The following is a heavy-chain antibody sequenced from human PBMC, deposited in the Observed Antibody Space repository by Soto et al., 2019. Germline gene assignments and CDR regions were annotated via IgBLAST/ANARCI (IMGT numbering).Heavy chain of an antibody. CDR2: ISGGGDTT. Sequence: EVQPLESGGGLVQPGGSLRLSCAASGFTFNNYAMTWVRQAPGKGLEWVSAISGGGDTTSYADSVKGRFTVSRYGSKNTLYLQMSSLRAEDTALYYCAKGRGGSGSLSPRVDFWGQGTLVTVSS. D-gene: IGHD3-10*01. CDR1: GFTFNNYA. V-gene: IGHV3-23*01. CDR3: AKGRGGSGSLSPRVDF. J-gene: IGHJ4*02.